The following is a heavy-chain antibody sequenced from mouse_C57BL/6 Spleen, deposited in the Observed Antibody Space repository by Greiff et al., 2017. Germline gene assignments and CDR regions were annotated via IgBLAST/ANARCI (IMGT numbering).Heavy chain of an antibody. V-gene: IGHV1-55*01. CDR3: ASSSYDYGSSYGY. CDR1: GYTFTSYW. CDR2: IYPGSGST. J-gene: IGHJ2*01. D-gene: IGHD1-1*01. Sequence: QVQLQQPGAELVKPGASVKMSCTASGYTFTSYWITWVKQRPGQGLEWIGDIYPGSGSTNYNAKFKSKATLTVDTSSSTAYMQLSSLTSEDSAVYYCASSSYDYGSSYGYRGHGTTLTAAS.